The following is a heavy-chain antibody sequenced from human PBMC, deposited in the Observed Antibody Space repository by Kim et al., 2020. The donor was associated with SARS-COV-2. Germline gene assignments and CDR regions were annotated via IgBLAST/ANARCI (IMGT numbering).Heavy chain of an antibody. CDR1: GYSFTSYW. J-gene: IGHJ3*02. CDR3: ARPMNGEWAKVDAFDI. Sequence: GESLKISCKGSGYSFTSYWIGWVRQMPGKGLEWMGIIYPGDSDTRYSPSFQGQVTISADKSISTAYLQWSSLKASDTAMYYCARPMNGEWAKVDAFDIWGQGTMVTVSS. CDR2: IYPGDSDT. D-gene: IGHD1-26*01. V-gene: IGHV5-51*01.